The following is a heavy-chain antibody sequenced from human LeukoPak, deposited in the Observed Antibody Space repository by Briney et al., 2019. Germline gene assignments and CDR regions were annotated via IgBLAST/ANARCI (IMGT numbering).Heavy chain of an antibody. CDR2: IYSGGST. D-gene: IGHD7-27*01. V-gene: IGHV3-66*01. CDR1: GFTVCSNY. Sequence: GGSLRLSCAASGFTVCSNYMSWVRQAPGKGLEWVSVIYSGGSTYYADSVKGRFTISRDNSKNTLYLQMNSLRAEDTAVYYCARSPWADAFDIWGQGTMVTVSS. J-gene: IGHJ3*02. CDR3: ARSPWADAFDI.